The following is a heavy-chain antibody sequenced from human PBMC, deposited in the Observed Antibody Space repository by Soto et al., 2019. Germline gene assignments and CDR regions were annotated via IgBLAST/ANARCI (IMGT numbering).Heavy chain of an antibody. CDR1: GYSFTDYH. CDR3: ARGDSTDCSNGVCSFFYNHVMDV. Sequence: ASVKASCKASGYSFTDYHIHWVRQAPGQGLEWLGRINPKSGGTSTAQKFQGWVTMTTDTSISTASMELTRLTSDDTAIYYCARGDSTDCSNGVCSFFYNHVMDVWGQGTTVTVSS. V-gene: IGHV1-2*04. D-gene: IGHD2-8*01. CDR2: INPKSGGT. J-gene: IGHJ6*02.